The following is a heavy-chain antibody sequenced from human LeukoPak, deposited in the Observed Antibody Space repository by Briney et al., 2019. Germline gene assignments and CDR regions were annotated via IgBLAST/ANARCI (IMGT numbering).Heavy chain of an antibody. Sequence: GGSLRLSCAASGFTFDDYAMHWVRQAPGKGLEWVSGISWNSGSIGYADSVKGRFTISRDNAKNSLYLQMNRLRSDDTAVYYCARGMEPLNLYYMDVWGKGTTVTVSS. V-gene: IGHV3-9*01. J-gene: IGHJ6*03. D-gene: IGHD1-26*01. CDR3: ARGMEPLNLYYMDV. CDR2: ISWNSGSI. CDR1: GFTFDDYA.